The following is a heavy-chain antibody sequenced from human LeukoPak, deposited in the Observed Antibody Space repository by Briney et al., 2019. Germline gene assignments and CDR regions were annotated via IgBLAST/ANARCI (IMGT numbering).Heavy chain of an antibody. D-gene: IGHD1-1*01. J-gene: IGHJ3*02. V-gene: IGHV4-61*01. Sequence: SETLSLTCTVSGGSVSNNTYYWSWIRQPPGKGLEWIGCTYYSGSTNYNPSLKSRVTISVDTSKNQFSLKLSSVTPADTAVYYCASSPGGTAAFDIWGQGTLATVSS. CDR1: GGSVSNNTYY. CDR2: TYYSGST. CDR3: ASSPGGTAAFDI.